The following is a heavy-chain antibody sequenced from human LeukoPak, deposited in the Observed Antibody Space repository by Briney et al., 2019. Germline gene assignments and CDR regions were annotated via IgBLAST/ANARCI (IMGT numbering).Heavy chain of an antibody. CDR3: AKASRGYSGYEPTLFDY. CDR2: IYSGGST. V-gene: IGHV3-53*01. Sequence: GGSLRLSCAASGFTVSSNYMSWVRQAPGKGLEWVSVIYSGGSTYYADSVKGRFTISRDNSKNTLYLQMNSLRAEDTAVYYCAKASRGYSGYEPTLFDYWGQGTLVTVSS. D-gene: IGHD5-12*01. CDR1: GFTVSSNY. J-gene: IGHJ4*02.